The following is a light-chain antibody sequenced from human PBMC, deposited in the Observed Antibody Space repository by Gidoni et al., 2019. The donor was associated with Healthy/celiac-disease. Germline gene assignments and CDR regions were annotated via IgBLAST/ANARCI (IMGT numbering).Light chain of an antibody. Sequence: DIVMTQSPDSLAVSLGERATINCKSSQSVLYSSNNKNYLAWYQQKPGQPPKLLIYWASTRESGVPDRFSGSGSGTYFTLTISSLQAEDVAVYYCQQYYSTPKTFXXXTKVEIK. CDR3: QQYYSTPKT. CDR2: WAS. V-gene: IGKV4-1*01. CDR1: QSVLYSSNNKNY. J-gene: IGKJ1*01.